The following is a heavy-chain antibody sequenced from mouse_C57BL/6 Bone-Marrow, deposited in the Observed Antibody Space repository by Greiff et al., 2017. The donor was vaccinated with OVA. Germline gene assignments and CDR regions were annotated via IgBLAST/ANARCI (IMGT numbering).Heavy chain of an antibody. D-gene: IGHD2-1*01. CDR1: GFTFSSYG. V-gene: IGHV5-6*02. CDR2: ISSGGSYT. CDR3: ARRGSYGNYYYAMDY. Sequence: EVKLVESGGDLVKPGGSLKLSCAASGFTFSSYGMSWVRQTPDKRLEWVATISSGGSYTYYPDSVKGRFNISRDNAKNNLYLQMSSLKSEDTAMYYCARRGSYGNYYYAMDYWGQGTSVTVSS. J-gene: IGHJ4*01.